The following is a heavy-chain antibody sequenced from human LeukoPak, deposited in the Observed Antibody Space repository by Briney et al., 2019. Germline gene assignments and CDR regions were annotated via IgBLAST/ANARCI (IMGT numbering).Heavy chain of an antibody. V-gene: IGHV3-66*04. D-gene: IGHD6-6*01. CDR2: VYSDGKT. Sequence: GGSLRLSCAASGVTVSTNYMGWVRQAPGKGLEWVSVVYSDGKTYYADSVKDRFILSRDNSKNTLSLQMNSVRAEDTAVYYCTRPFPSGNPASEARDDHWGQGTLVAVSS. J-gene: IGHJ4*02. CDR1: GVTVSTNY. CDR3: TRPFPSGNPASEARDDH.